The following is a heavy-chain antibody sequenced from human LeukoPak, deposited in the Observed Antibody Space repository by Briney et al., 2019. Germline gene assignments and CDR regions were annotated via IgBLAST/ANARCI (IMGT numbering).Heavy chain of an antibody. CDR2: ISSGGSTI. CDR3: ARDLRRLPFTPGGADY. D-gene: IGHD3-16*01. V-gene: IGHV3-48*03. CDR1: GFTFSSYE. Sequence: GGSLRPSCAASGFTFSSYEMNWVRQAPGRGLEWLSYISSGGSTIYYADSVKGRFTISRDNAKNSLYLQVKVLRAEDTAVYFCARDLRRLPFTPGGADYWGQGTLVTVSS. J-gene: IGHJ4*02.